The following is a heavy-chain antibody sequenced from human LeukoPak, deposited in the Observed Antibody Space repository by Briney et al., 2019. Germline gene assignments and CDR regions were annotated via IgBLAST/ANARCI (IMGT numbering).Heavy chain of an antibody. CDR2: IKEDGSEK. CDR3: ARRADKMAGVYAFDI. Sequence: QPGGSLRLSCEASGLTLNRDWTAWVRQAPGKGLEWVANIKEDGSEKNYVDSVKGRFTISRDNSKNTLYLQMNSLRPEDTAVYYCARRADKMAGVYAFDIWGQGTMVTVSS. D-gene: IGHD5-24*01. J-gene: IGHJ3*02. CDR1: GLTLNRDW. V-gene: IGHV3-7*01.